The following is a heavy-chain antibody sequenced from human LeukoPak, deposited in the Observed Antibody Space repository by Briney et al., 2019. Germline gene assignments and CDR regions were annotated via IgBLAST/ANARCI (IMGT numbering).Heavy chain of an antibody. D-gene: IGHD3-22*01. J-gene: IGHJ4*02. Sequence: SETLSLTCAVSSYSISSGYYWGWIRQPPGKGLEWIGSTYHSGSTYYNPSLKSRVTISVDTSKNQFSLKLSSVTAADTAVYYCALIEARTTLFDYWGQGTLVTVSS. V-gene: IGHV4-38-2*01. CDR1: SYSISSGYY. CDR3: ALIEARTTLFDY. CDR2: TYHSGST.